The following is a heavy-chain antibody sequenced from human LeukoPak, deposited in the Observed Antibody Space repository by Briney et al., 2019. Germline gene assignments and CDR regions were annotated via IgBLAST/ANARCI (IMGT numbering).Heavy chain of an antibody. CDR2: IYTSGST. Sequence: PSETLSLTCTVSGGSISSYYWSWIRQPAGKGLEWIGRIYTSGSTNYNPSLKSRVTMSVDTFKNQFSLKLSSVTAADTAVYYCARDKGYCSSTSCQNNWFDPWGQGTLVTVSS. D-gene: IGHD2-2*01. CDR3: ARDKGYCSSTSCQNNWFDP. CDR1: GGSISSYY. J-gene: IGHJ5*02. V-gene: IGHV4-4*07.